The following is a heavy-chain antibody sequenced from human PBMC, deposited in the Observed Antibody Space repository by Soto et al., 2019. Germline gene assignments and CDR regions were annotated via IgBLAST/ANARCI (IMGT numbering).Heavy chain of an antibody. V-gene: IGHV3-15*07. CDR1: GFTFSNVW. CDR3: TPLALKYSSGWYEFSD. Sequence: EVQLVESGGGLVKPGGSLRLSCAASGFTFSNVWMNWVRQAPGKGLEWVGRIKSKTDGGTTDYAAPVKGRFTISRDDSKTTLYRQMNSLNTEDTAVYYCTPLALKYSSGWYEFSDWGQGTLVTVSS. D-gene: IGHD6-19*01. J-gene: IGHJ4*02. CDR2: IKSKTDGGTT.